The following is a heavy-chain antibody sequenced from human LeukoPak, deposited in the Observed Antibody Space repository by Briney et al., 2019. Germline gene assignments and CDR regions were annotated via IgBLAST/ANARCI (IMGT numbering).Heavy chain of an antibody. V-gene: IGHV3-53*01. D-gene: IGHD4/OR15-4a*01. CDR3: ARRAGAYSHPCDY. CDR1: GFTVSSNS. CDR2: IYSDNT. Sequence: PGGSLRLSCTVSGFTVSSNSMSWVRQAPGKGLEWVSFIYSDNTHYSDSVKGRFTISRDSSKNTLYLQMNSLRAEDTAVYYCARRAGAYSHPCDYWGQGTLVTVSS. J-gene: IGHJ4*02.